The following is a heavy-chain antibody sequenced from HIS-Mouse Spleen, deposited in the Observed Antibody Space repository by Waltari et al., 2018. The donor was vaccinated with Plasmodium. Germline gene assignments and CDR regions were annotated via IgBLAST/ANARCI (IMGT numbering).Heavy chain of an antibody. Sequence: QLQLQESGPGLVKPSETLSLTCTVSGGSISSSSYSWCWIRQPPGKGLEWIGSIYYSGSTYYNPSLKSRVTISVDTSKNQFSLKLSSVTAADTAVYYCARDRITGTSYFDYWGQGTLVTVSS. J-gene: IGHJ4*02. CDR3: ARDRITGTSYFDY. CDR2: IYYSGST. D-gene: IGHD1-7*01. V-gene: IGHV4-39*07. CDR1: GGSISSSSYS.